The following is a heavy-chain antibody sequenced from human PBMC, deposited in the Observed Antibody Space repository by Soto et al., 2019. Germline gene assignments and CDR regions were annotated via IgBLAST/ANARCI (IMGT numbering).Heavy chain of an antibody. CDR2: IIPILGIA. CDR1: GGTFSSYT. D-gene: IGHD6-6*01. CDR3: AREYSSSYVYYYYYMDV. J-gene: IGHJ6*03. V-gene: IGHV1-69*04. Sequence: ASVKVSCKASGGTFSSYTISWVRQAPGQGLEWMGRIIPILGIANYAQKFQGRVTITADKSTSTAYMELSSLRSEDTAVYYCAREYSSSYVYYYYYMDVWGKGTTVTVSS.